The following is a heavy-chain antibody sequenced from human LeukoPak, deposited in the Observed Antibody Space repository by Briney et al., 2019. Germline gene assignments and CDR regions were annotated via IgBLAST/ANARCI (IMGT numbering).Heavy chain of an antibody. CDR2: INPSGGTT. D-gene: IGHD2-2*03. J-gene: IGHJ3*02. V-gene: IGHV1-46*01. Sequence: VKVSCKASGYSFTTFYMHWVRQAPGQGLEWIGIINPSGGTTSQAQKFQGRVTMTRDTSTSTVYMELSSLRSEDTAVYYCASLATIGSDSFDIWGQGTMVTVSS. CDR3: ASLATIGSDSFDI. CDR1: GYSFTTFY.